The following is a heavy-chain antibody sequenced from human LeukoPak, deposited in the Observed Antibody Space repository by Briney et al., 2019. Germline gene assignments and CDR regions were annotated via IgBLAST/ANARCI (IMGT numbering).Heavy chain of an antibody. CDR3: ARGTYDFWSGYPYSYFFDY. CDR2: VYSGGSM. V-gene: IGHV3-53*01. D-gene: IGHD3-3*01. Sequence: GGSLRLSCAASGFTVRTSYMSWVRRAPGKGLEWVSVVYSGGSMYYADSVQGRFTISRDISNNTLYLQMNSLRAEDTAVYYCARGTYDFWSGYPYSYFFDYWGQGTLVTVSS. CDR1: GFTVRTSY. J-gene: IGHJ4*02.